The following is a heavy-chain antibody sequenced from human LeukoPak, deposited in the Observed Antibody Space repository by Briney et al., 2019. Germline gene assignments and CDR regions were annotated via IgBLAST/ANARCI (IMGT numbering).Heavy chain of an antibody. V-gene: IGHV3-30*03. Sequence: GGSLRLSCAASGFTFSSYGMHWVRQAPGKGLEWVAVISYDGSNKYYADSVKGRFTISRDNSKNTLYLQMNSLRAEDTAVYYCARLEIAAASDYWGQGTLVTVSS. CDR1: GFTFSSYG. CDR2: ISYDGSNK. D-gene: IGHD6-13*01. CDR3: ARLEIAAASDY. J-gene: IGHJ4*02.